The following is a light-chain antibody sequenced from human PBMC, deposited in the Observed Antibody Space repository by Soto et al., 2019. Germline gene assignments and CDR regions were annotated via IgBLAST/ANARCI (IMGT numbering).Light chain of an antibody. CDR1: STDVGASNF. CDR2: EVS. Sequence: QSVLTQPASVSGSPGQSITISCTGTSTDVGASNFVSWYQHHPGKAPKLLIYEVSHRPSGVSDRFSGSKSDNTASLTISGLRAEDEADYYCSSYAGRTLYVFGTGTKVTV. J-gene: IGLJ1*01. CDR3: SSYAGRTLYV. V-gene: IGLV2-14*01.